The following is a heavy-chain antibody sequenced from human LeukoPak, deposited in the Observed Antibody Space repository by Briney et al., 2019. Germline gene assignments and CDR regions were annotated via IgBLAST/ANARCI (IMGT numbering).Heavy chain of an antibody. V-gene: IGHV5-51*01. CDR1: GYSFSNNW. J-gene: IGHJ4*02. Sequence: GESLKISCKGSGYSFSNNWIGWVRQMPGKGLEWMGVIYPGDSDTRYSPSFQGQVTLSADTSITTAYLQWSSLKASDTAVYYCARHSWNYDYWGQGTLVTVSS. CDR3: ARHSWNYDY. CDR2: IYPGDSDT. D-gene: IGHD1-7*01.